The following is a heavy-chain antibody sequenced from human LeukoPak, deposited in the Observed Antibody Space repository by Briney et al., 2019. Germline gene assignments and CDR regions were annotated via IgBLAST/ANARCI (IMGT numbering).Heavy chain of an antibody. CDR2: LSGNGGST. Sequence: GGSLRLSCVASGFTFSSYGMSWVRQAPGKGLEWVSTLSGNGGSTYYADSVRGRFTISRDNSKNTLYLQMNSLRDDDTAKYCCAKDGISWYYYLDVWGRGTTVTISS. CDR1: GFTFSSYG. CDR3: AKDGISWYYYLDV. V-gene: IGHV3-23*01. D-gene: IGHD1-26*01. J-gene: IGHJ6*03.